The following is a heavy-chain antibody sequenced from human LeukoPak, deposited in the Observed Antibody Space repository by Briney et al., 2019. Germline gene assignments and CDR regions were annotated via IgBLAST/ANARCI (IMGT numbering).Heavy chain of an antibody. D-gene: IGHD1-26*01. CDR1: GGSFSGYY. V-gene: IGHV4-34*01. Sequence: KASETLSLTCAVYGGSFSGYYWSWIRQPPGKGLEWIGEINHSGSTNYNPSLKSRVTISVDTSKNQFSLKLSSVTAADTAVYYCASTPRSWPFDYWGQGTLVTVSS. CDR2: INHSGST. CDR3: ASTPRSWPFDY. J-gene: IGHJ4*02.